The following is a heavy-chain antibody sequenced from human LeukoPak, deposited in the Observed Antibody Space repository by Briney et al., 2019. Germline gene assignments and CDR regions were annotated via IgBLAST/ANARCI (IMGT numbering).Heavy chain of an antibody. V-gene: IGHV4-34*01. D-gene: IGHD1-26*01. CDR3: ARGTSGSYRRTPWFDP. CDR1: GGSFSGYY. Sequence: SETLSLTCAVYGGSFSGYYCSWIRQPPGKGLEWIGEINHSGSTNYNPSLKSRVTISVDTSKNQFSLKLSSVTAADTAVYYCARGTSGSYRRTPWFDPWGQGTLVTVSS. J-gene: IGHJ5*02. CDR2: INHSGST.